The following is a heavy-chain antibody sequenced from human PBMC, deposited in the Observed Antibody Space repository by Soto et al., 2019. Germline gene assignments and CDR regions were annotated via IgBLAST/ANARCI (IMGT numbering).Heavy chain of an antibody. V-gene: IGHV3-21*01. CDR1: GFSFSSYS. CDR2: ISSSSSYI. CDR3: ARVIAPRPLTYPGMDV. D-gene: IGHD6-13*01. Sequence: AGVSLRLSCAASGFSFSSYSMNWVRQAPGKGLEWVSSISSSSSYIYYADPVKGRFTISRDNAKNSLYLQMNSLRAEDTAVYYCARVIAPRPLTYPGMDVWGKGTTVTVPS. J-gene: IGHJ6*04.